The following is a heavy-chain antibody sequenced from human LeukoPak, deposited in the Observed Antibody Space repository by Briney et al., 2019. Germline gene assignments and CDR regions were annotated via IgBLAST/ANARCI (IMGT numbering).Heavy chain of an antibody. CDR1: GGSISSYY. D-gene: IGHD1-7*01. J-gene: IGHJ4*02. CDR3: ARDGTSITGTTLLND. V-gene: IGHV4-4*07. Sequence: SETLSLTCTVSGGSISSYYWNWIRQPAGKGLEWIGRIYTSGSTNYNPSLKSRVTMSVDTSKNQFSLKLSSVTAADTAVYYCARDGTSITGTTLLNDWGQGTLVTVSS. CDR2: IYTSGST.